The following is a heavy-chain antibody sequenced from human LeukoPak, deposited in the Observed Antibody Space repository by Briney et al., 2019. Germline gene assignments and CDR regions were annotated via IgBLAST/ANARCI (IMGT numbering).Heavy chain of an antibody. V-gene: IGHV5-51*01. CDR3: ASGSGYSGDFDI. CDR2: IYPGDSDT. CDR1: GYSFTSFW. D-gene: IGHD3-3*01. Sequence: SGESLKISCKGSGYSFTSFWIGWVRQMPGKGLEWIGIIYPGDSDTRYSPSFQGQVTISVVKSITTAYLQWTSLKASDTAVYYRASGSGYSGDFDIWGQGTMVTVSS. J-gene: IGHJ3*02.